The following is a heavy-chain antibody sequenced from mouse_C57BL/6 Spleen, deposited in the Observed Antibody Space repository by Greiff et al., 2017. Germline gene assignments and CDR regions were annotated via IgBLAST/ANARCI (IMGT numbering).Heavy chain of an antibody. J-gene: IGHJ4*01. V-gene: IGHV1-52*01. CDR2: IDPSDSAT. Sequence: QVQLQQPGAELVRPGSSVKLSCKASGYTFTSYWMHWVKQRPIQGLEWIGNIDPSDSATHYNQKFKDKATLTVDTSSSSAYMQLSSLTSDDSEVYYCARRLRRDAMDYWGQGTSVTVSS. CDR3: ARRLRRDAMDY. D-gene: IGHD1-3*01. CDR1: GYTFTSYW.